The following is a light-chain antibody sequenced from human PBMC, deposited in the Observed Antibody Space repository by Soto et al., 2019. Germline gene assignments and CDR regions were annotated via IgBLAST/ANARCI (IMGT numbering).Light chain of an antibody. CDR2: EGN. J-gene: IGLJ2*01. CDR3: CSYAGRDTFAV. Sequence: QSALTQPASVSGSPGQSITISCTGTRSDVGSYNLVSWYQQHPGKAPKVIISEGNKRPSGVSNRFSASKSGITASLTISGLQAEDEADYYCCSYAGRDTFAVFGGGTKVTVL. CDR1: RSDVGSYNL. V-gene: IGLV2-23*03.